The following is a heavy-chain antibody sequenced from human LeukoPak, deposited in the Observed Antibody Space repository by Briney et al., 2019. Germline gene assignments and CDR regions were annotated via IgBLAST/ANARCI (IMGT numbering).Heavy chain of an antibody. Sequence: SETLSLTCTVSSGSISSGSYYWGWIRQPPGKGLEWIGSIYYSGSTYYNPSLKSRVTIPVDTSKNQFSLKLSSVTAADTAVYYCARLRDGYNHFDYWGQGTLVTVSS. V-gene: IGHV4-39*01. CDR1: SGSISSGSYY. J-gene: IGHJ4*02. CDR3: ARLRDGYNHFDY. D-gene: IGHD5-24*01. CDR2: IYYSGST.